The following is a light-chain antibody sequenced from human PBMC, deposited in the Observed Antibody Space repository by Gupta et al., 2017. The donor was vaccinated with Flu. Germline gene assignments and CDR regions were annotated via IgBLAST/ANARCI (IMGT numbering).Light chain of an antibody. J-gene: IGKJ3*01. CDR1: HDIRDH. Sequence: DIQMTQSPSSLSASVGDSVTITCQASHDIRDHLNWYQHRPGEAPKVLINDATLRRTGVPSRFTGSGSGTNCTCTITSLQPEDFATYYGQDYETVFLTFGDGTKVDVK. V-gene: IGKV1-33*01. CDR3: QDYETVFLT. CDR2: DAT.